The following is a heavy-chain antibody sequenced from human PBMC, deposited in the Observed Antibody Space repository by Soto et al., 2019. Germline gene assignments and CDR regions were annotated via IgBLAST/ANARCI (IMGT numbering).Heavy chain of an antibody. J-gene: IGHJ5*02. D-gene: IGHD3-22*01. CDR1: GFTFSSYV. V-gene: IGHV3-30-3*01. CDR2: ISYDGSNK. CDR3: AVDSSGYYYHAP. Sequence: GGSLRLSCAASGFTFSSYVMHWVRQAPGKGLEWVAVISYDGSNKFYADSVKGRLTISRDNSKNTVYLHMNNLRAEDTAVYYCAVDSSGYYYHAPWGQGTLVTVSS.